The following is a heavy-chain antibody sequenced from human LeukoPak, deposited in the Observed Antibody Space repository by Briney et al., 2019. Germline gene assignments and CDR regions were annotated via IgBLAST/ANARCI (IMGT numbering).Heavy chain of an antibody. J-gene: IGHJ4*02. V-gene: IGHV1-69*04. CDR1: GGTFSSYA. D-gene: IGHD3-9*01. CDR3: ARDSSYYDILGVSY. CDR2: IIPILGIA. Sequence: SVKVSCKASGGTFSSYAISWVRQAPGQGLEWMGRIIPILGIANYAQKFQGRVTITADKSTSTAYMELSSLRSEDTAVYYCARDSSYYDILGVSYWGQGTLVTVSS.